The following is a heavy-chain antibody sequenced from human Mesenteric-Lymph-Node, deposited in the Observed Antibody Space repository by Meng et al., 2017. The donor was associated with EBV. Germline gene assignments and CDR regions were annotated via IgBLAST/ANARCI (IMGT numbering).Heavy chain of an antibody. CDR2: IHYTGNT. Sequence: HPQHRAPAPVNPCEPPSLSGRLPGVSISPLHWSWIRQPPGKGLEWIAYIHYTGNTKYNPSLESRVTISVDTSKNQFSLRLTSVTAADTAVYYCARWGATGPFDYWGQGTLVTVSS. D-gene: IGHD1-26*01. CDR3: ARWGATGPFDY. V-gene: IGHV4-59*11. J-gene: IGHJ4*02. CDR1: GVSISPLH.